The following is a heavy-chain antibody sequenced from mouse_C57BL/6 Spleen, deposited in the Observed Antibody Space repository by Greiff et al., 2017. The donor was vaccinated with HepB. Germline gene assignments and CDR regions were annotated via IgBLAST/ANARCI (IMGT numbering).Heavy chain of an antibody. CDR2: IYPGSGNT. Sequence: VQLQESGAELVRPGASVKLSCKASGYTFTDYYINWVKQRPGQGLEWIARIYPGSGNTYYNEKFKGKATLTAEKSSSTAYMQLSSLTSEDSAVYFCARYGYYSFFDYWGQGTTLTVSS. D-gene: IGHD2-3*01. V-gene: IGHV1-76*01. J-gene: IGHJ2*01. CDR3: ARYGYYSFFDY. CDR1: GYTFTDYY.